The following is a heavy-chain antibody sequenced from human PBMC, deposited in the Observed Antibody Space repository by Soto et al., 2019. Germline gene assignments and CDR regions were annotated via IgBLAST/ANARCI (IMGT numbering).Heavy chain of an antibody. CDR3: ARARARPGSDLPYFDY. CDR2: IYHSGST. J-gene: IGHJ4*02. Sequence: QVQLQESGPGLVKPSGTLSLTCAVSGGSISSSNWWSWVRQPPGKGLEWIGEIYHSGSTNYNPSLKGRVTISVDKSRNQFSLKLSSVTAADTAVYYCARARARPGSDLPYFDYWGQGTLVTVSS. D-gene: IGHD6-6*01. V-gene: IGHV4-4*02. CDR1: GGSISSSNW.